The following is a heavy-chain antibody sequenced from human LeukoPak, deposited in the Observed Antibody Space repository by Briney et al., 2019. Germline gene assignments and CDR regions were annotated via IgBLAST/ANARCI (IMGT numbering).Heavy chain of an antibody. CDR2: IYYSGST. Sequence: SQTLSLTCTVSGGSISSGGYYWSWIRQRPGKGLEWIGYIYYSGSTYYNPSLKSRVTISVDTSKNQFSLKLSSVTAADTAVYYCARSYSYGYYYYYGMDVWGKGTTVTVSS. J-gene: IGHJ6*04. D-gene: IGHD5-18*01. CDR1: GGSISSGGYY. V-gene: IGHV4-31*03. CDR3: ARSYSYGYYYYYGMDV.